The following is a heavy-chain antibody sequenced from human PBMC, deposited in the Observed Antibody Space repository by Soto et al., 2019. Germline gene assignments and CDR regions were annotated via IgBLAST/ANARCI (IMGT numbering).Heavy chain of an antibody. Sequence: ASVKVSCKASGYSFSSFCISWVRQAPAQGLEWVGWVSVPSGDTSSAQNFQGRVTVTTDTSTSTAYMEVGSLRSDDTAGYYCARTCRSGGSCYLEYWGEGTLVTVSS. V-gene: IGHV1-18*01. CDR2: VSVPSGDT. CDR3: ARTCRSGGSCYLEY. J-gene: IGHJ4*02. D-gene: IGHD2-15*01. CDR1: GYSFSSFC.